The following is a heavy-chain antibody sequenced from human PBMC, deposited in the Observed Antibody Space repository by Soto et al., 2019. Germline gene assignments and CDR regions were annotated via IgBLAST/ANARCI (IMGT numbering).Heavy chain of an antibody. CDR2: ISYDGSNK. Sequence: GGSLRLSCAASGFTFSSYGMHWVRQAPGKGLEWVAVISYDGSNKYYADSVKGRFTISRDNSKNTLYLQMNSLRAEDTAVYYCAKELRFWYSSGSEFDYWGQGTLVTVSS. J-gene: IGHJ4*02. V-gene: IGHV3-30*18. CDR1: GFTFSSYG. D-gene: IGHD6-19*01. CDR3: AKELRFWYSSGSEFDY.